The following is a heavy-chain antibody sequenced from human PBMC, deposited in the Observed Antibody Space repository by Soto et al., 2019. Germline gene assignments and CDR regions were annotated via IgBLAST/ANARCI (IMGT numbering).Heavy chain of an antibody. CDR2: ISYDGSNK. Sequence: QVQLVESGGGVVQPGRSLRLSCAASGFTFSSYAMHWVRQAPGKGLEWVAVISYDGSNKYYADSVKGRFTISRDNSKNTXWLQMNSLQAEDTAVYSCARNGRITMVRGVINGFDPWGQGTLVTVSS. CDR1: GFTFSSYA. V-gene: IGHV3-30-3*01. CDR3: ARNGRITMVRGVINGFDP. J-gene: IGHJ5*02. D-gene: IGHD3-10*01.